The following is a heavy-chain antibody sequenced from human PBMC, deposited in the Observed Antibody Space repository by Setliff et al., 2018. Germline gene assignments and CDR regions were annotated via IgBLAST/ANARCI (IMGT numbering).Heavy chain of an antibody. CDR2: MYGVGAT. Sequence: GGSLRLSCAASGFSINVYSMTWVRQAPGKGLECVSGMYGVGATFYADSVKGRFTISRDNAKNSLYLQMNSLRADDTAVYYCARAKGNDYSMDVWGKGTTVTVSS. V-gene: IGHV3-20*04. CDR1: GFSINVYS. J-gene: IGHJ6*03. CDR3: ARAKGNDYSMDV.